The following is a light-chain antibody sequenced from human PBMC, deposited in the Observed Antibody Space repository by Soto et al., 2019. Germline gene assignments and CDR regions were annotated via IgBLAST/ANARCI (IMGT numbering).Light chain of an antibody. J-gene: IGKJ5*01. CDR2: GAS. V-gene: IGKV3-20*01. CDR1: QSVSSSY. Sequence: EIVLTQSPGTLSLSPGERATLSCRASQSVSSSYLAWYQQKPGQTPRLLIYGASSRAAGIPGRFSGSASGTDLTLTSRRLEPEDVAVYYCQHYGSASSITFGQGTRLDIK. CDR3: QHYGSASSIT.